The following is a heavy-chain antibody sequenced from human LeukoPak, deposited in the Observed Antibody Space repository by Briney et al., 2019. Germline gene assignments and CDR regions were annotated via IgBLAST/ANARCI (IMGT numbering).Heavy chain of an antibody. CDR3: AKGRGSGSYYSYFDY. D-gene: IGHD1-26*01. Sequence: PGGSLRLSCAASGFTFDDYAMHWVRQAPGKGLEWVSGISWNSGSIGYADSVKGRFTISRDSAKNSLYLQMNSLRAEDTGLYYCAKGRGSGSYYSYFDYWGQGTLVTVSS. V-gene: IGHV3-9*01. J-gene: IGHJ4*02. CDR1: GFTFDDYA. CDR2: ISWNSGSI.